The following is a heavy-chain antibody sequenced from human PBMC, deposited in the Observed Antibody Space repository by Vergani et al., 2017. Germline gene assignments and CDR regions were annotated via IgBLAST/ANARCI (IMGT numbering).Heavy chain of an antibody. CDR3: ARGNSNWGDY. V-gene: IGHV3-30*04. D-gene: IGHD7-27*01. J-gene: IGHJ4*02. Sequence: QVQLVESGGGVVQPGRSLRLSCAASGFTFSSYAMHWVRQAPGKGLEWVAVISYDGSNKYYADSGKGRFTISRDNSKNTLYLQMNSLRAEDTAVYYCARGNSNWGDYWGQGTLVTVSS. CDR2: ISYDGSNK. CDR1: GFTFSSYA.